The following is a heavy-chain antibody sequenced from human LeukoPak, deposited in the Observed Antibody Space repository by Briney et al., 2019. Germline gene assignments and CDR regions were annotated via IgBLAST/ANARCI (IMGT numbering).Heavy chain of an antibody. V-gene: IGHV3-21*01. CDR3: AGALSGGPFDY. CDR1: GFTFSSYS. D-gene: IGHD2-15*01. Sequence: GSLRLSCAASGFTFSSYSMNWVRPAPGKGLEWVSSISSSSSYIYYADSVKGRFTISRDNAKNSLYLQMNSLRAEDTAVYYCAGALSGGPFDYWGQGTLVTVSS. J-gene: IGHJ4*02. CDR2: ISSSSSYI.